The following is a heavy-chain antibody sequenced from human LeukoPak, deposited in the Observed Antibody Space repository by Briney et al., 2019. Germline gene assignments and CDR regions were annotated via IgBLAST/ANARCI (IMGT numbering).Heavy chain of an antibody. D-gene: IGHD2-15*01. J-gene: IGHJ4*02. CDR3: ARLSCSGGSCYGVGNFDY. CDR1: GYSFTSYW. V-gene: IGHV5-51*01. CDR2: IYPGDSDT. Sequence: GESLKISCKGSGYSFTSYWIGWVRQMPGKGLEWMGIIYPGDSDTRYSPSFQGQVTISADKSISTAYLQWSSLKASDTAMYYCARLSCSGGSCYGVGNFDYWGQGTLVTVSS.